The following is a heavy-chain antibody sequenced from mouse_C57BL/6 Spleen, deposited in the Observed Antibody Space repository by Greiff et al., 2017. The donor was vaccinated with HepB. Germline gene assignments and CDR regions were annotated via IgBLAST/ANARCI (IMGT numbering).Heavy chain of an antibody. CDR1: GFTFSDYY. J-gene: IGHJ3*01. Sequence: EVQLVESGGGLVQPGGSLKLSCAASGFTFSDYYMYWVRQTPEKRLEWVAYISNGGGSTYYPDTVKGRFTISRDNAKNTLYLQMSRLKSEDTAMYYCARQLEAYWGQGTLVTVSA. CDR3: ARQLEAY. V-gene: IGHV5-12*01. CDR2: ISNGGGST.